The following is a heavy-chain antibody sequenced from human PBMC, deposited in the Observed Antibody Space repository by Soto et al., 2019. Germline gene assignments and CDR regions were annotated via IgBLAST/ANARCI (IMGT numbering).Heavy chain of an antibody. D-gene: IGHD1-7*01. CDR3: ARAPRFIYNWNYRWFDP. Sequence: SETLSLTCAVSGGSISSSNWWSWVRQPPGKGLEWIGEIYHSGSTNYNPSLKSRVTISVDKSKNQFSLKLSSVTAADTAVYYCARAPRFIYNWNYRWFDPWGQGTLVTVSS. J-gene: IGHJ5*02. CDR1: GGSISSSNW. CDR2: IYHSGST. V-gene: IGHV4-4*02.